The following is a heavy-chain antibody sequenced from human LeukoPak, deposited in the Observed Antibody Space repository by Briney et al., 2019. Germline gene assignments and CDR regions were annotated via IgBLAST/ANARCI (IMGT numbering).Heavy chain of an antibody. CDR3: ARVSSGYVLRLDY. J-gene: IGHJ4*02. V-gene: IGHV1-69*13. Sequence: SVKVSCKASGGTFGTSVISWVRQAPGQGLEWMGEIIPIFGTASYAQKFQGRVTITADESTTTAYMELSSLRSEDTAVYYCARVSSGYVLRLDYWGQGTLVTVSS. D-gene: IGHD5-12*01. CDR2: IIPIFGTA. CDR1: GGTFGTSV.